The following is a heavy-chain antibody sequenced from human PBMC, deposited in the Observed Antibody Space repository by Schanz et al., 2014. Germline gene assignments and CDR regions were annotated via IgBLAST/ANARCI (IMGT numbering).Heavy chain of an antibody. CDR3: ARQGDVYRLDY. V-gene: IGHV4-59*08. Sequence: QVQLQESGPGLVKPSETLSLTCTVSGASISFYDWNWIRQSPGKGLEWIGYIYHSGSPIYNPSLQSRAPISIDNPKTQFPPKRESVTAADTAMYFCARQGDVYRLDYWGQGTLVTVTS. CDR2: IYHSGSP. D-gene: IGHD1-26*01. J-gene: IGHJ4*02. CDR1: GASISFYD.